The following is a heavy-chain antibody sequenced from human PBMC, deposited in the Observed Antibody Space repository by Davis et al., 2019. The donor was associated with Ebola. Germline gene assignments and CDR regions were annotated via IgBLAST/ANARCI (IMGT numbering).Heavy chain of an antibody. CDR1: GYTFTGYY. D-gene: IGHD6-19*01. CDR2: INPNSGGT. Sequence: ASVTVSCKASGYTFTGYYMHWVRQAPGQGLEWMGWINPNSGGTNYAQKFQGWVTMTRDTSISTAYMELSRLRSDDTAVYYCARVSPRGAVAGTASWQFDYWGQGTLVTVSS. J-gene: IGHJ4*02. CDR3: ARVSPRGAVAGTASWQFDY. V-gene: IGHV1-2*04.